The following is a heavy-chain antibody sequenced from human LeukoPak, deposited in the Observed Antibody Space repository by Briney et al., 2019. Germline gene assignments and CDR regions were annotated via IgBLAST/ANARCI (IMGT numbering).Heavy chain of an antibody. CDR2: IYYSGST. Sequence: SETLSLTCTVSGGSISSYYWSWIRQPPGKGLEWIGYIYYSGSTYYNPSLKSRVTISVDTSKNQFSLKLSSVTAADTAVYYCARGDRFYDYWGQGTLVTVSS. CDR1: GGSISSYY. J-gene: IGHJ4*02. V-gene: IGHV4-59*12. CDR3: ARGDRFYDY. D-gene: IGHD2/OR15-2a*01.